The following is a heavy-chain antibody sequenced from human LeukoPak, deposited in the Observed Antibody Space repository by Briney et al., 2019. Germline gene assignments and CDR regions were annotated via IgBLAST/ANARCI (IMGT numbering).Heavy chain of an antibody. CDR2: ISTVNGNS. D-gene: IGHD1-1*01. CDR1: GYTFTSYG. V-gene: IGHV1-18*01. Sequence: ASVKVSCKASGYTFTSYGISWVRQAPGQGPEWMGWISTVNGNSRYAQNFQGRVTLTTDTSTNTAHLELTSLRSDDTAIYYCARVRDSDNWWGAFDIWGQGTMVTVSS. J-gene: IGHJ3*02. CDR3: ARVRDSDNWWGAFDI.